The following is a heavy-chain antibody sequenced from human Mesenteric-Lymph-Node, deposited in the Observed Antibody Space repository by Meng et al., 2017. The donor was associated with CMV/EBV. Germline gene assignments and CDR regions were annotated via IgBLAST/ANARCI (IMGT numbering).Heavy chain of an antibody. D-gene: IGHD2-2*01. CDR3: ARAKFGTIVVVPGAAPFDY. Sequence: SETLSLTCTVSGGSISSYYWSWIRQPPGKGLEWIGYIYYSGSTNYNPSLKSRVTISVDTSKNQFSLNLSSVTAADTAVYYCARAKFGTIVVVPGAAPFDYWGQGTLVTVSS. CDR2: IYYSGST. J-gene: IGHJ4*02. V-gene: IGHV4-59*08. CDR1: GGSISSYY.